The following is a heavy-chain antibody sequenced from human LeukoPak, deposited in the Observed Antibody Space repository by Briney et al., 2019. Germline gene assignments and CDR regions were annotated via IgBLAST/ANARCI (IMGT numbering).Heavy chain of an antibody. V-gene: IGHV4-39*01. CDR1: GGSINSNTYY. J-gene: IGHJ4*02. CDR2: IYYSGST. D-gene: IGHD2-2*03. CDR3: ARHPLDRPFDY. Sequence: PSETLSLTCTVSGGSINSNTYYWGWIRQPPGKGLEWIGSIYYSGSTYYNPSLKSRVTISVDTSKNQFSLKLSSVTAADTAVYYCARHPLDRPFDYWGQGTLVTVSS.